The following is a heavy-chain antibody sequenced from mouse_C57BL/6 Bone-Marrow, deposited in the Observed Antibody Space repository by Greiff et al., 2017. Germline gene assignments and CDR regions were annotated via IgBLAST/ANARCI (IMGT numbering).Heavy chain of an antibody. CDR3: ASGDYDNYYAIDY. Sequence: VKLQQPGAELVRPGSSVKLSCKASGYTFTSYWMHWVKQRPIQGLEWIGNIDPSDSETHYNQKFKDKATLTVDKSSSTAYMQLSSLTSEDSAVYYCASGDYDNYYAIDYWGQGTSVTVSS. V-gene: IGHV1-52*01. CDR1: GYTFTSYW. J-gene: IGHJ4*01. CDR2: IDPSDSET. D-gene: IGHD2-4*01.